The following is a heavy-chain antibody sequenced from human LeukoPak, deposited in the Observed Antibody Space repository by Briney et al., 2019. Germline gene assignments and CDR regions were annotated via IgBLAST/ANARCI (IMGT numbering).Heavy chain of an antibody. CDR1: GGSISSYY. CDR2: IYHGGTT. Sequence: PSETLSLTCTVSGGSISSYYWSWVRQPPGKGLEWIGEIYHGGTTNYNPSLKSRVTISVDKSRTQFSLKLSSVESGTRAVYYVRGSRVVTMVRGASIVDWGQGTLVTVSS. CDR3: RGSRVVTMVRGASIVD. V-gene: IGHV4-59*12. D-gene: IGHD3-10*01. J-gene: IGHJ4*02.